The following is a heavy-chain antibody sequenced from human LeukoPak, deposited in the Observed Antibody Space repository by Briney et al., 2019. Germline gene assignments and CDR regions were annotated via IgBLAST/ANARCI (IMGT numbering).Heavy chain of an antibody. CDR1: GYTFTSLS. CDR2: IRAFNGNT. D-gene: IGHD2-15*01. CDR3: AVGGVYCSGGACYSGSSAYMDV. J-gene: IGHJ6*03. V-gene: IGHV1-18*01. Sequence: ASVKVSCKASGYTFTSLSFSWVRQSPGQGLEWMAWIRAFNGNTNYAQKFQDRVTMTTDTSTGTAYMELRSLRSDDTAAYYCAVGGVYCSGGACYSGSSAYMDVWGKGTTVTVSS.